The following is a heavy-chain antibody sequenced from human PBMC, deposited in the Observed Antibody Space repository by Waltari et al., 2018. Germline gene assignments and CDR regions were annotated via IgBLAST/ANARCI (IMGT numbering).Heavy chain of an antibody. CDR2: ISSSSSKI. CDR1: GFILSSHG. Sequence: EVQLVESGGGLVKPGGSLRLSCAGSGFILSSHGMNWVRQAPGKGLEGVSIISSSSSKIFYADSVRGRFTVSRDNAKNSLYLQMNSLRVEDTAVYYCARDRDYDFWSGYWGAFDIWGQGTMVTVSS. V-gene: IGHV3-21*05. CDR3: ARDRDYDFWSGYWGAFDI. D-gene: IGHD3-3*01. J-gene: IGHJ3*02.